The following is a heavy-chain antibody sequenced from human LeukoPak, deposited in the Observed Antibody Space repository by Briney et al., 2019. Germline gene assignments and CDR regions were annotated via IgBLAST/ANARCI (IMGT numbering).Heavy chain of an antibody. J-gene: IGHJ3*02. CDR3: ARDPNAYCGGDCYPLFAFDI. Sequence: ASVKVSCKASGYTFTNYGFSWVRQAPGQGLEWVGWISAYNGNTNHEQKLQGRVTMTTDTSTTTAYMELTSLTSDDTAVYYCARDPNAYCGGDCYPLFAFDIWGQGTMVTVSS. D-gene: IGHD2-21*02. V-gene: IGHV1-18*01. CDR2: ISAYNGNT. CDR1: GYTFTNYG.